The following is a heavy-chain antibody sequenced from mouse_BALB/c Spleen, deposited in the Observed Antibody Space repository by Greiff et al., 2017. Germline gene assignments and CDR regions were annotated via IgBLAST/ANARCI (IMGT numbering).Heavy chain of an antibody. D-gene: IGHD2-1*01. CDR3: ARRHYYGKSYWYFDV. Sequence: EVKLVESGGDLVKPGGSLKLSCAASGFTFSSYGMSWVRQTPDKRLEWVATISSGGSYTYYPDSVKGRITISRDNAKNTLYLQMSSLKSEDTAMYYCARRHYYGKSYWYFDVWGAGTTVTVSS. J-gene: IGHJ1*01. CDR2: ISSGGSYT. V-gene: IGHV5-6*02. CDR1: GFTFSSYG.